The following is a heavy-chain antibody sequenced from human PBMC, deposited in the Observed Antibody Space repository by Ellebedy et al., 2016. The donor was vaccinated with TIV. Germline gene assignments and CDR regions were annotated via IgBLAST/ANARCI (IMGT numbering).Heavy chain of an antibody. CDR2: MNPNSGNT. CDR1: GYTFTNYD. J-gene: IGHJ4*02. CDR3: ASNPDYSSGYGY. D-gene: IGHD3-22*01. V-gene: IGHV1-8*01. Sequence: ASVKVSXXASGYTFTNYDINWVRQAPGEGLEWMGWMNPNSGNTGYAEKFQGRVTMTRDTSTSTAYMELSSLTSEDTAVYYCASNPDYSSGYGYWGQGTLVTVSS.